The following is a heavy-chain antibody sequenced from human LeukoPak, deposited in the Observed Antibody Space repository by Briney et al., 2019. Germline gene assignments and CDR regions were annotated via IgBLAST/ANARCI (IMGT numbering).Heavy chain of an antibody. J-gene: IGHJ4*02. CDR2: IRFDGSNK. V-gene: IGHV3-30*02. D-gene: IGHD2-2*01. Sequence: GGSLRLSCAASGFTFSSYGMHWVRQAPGKGLEWVAFIRFDGSNKYYTDSVKARFTLSRDNSKNTLYLQINSLRAEDTAVYYCAKFNRQYCSSTSCYGGFDYWGQETLVTVSS. CDR1: GFTFSSYG. CDR3: AKFNRQYCSSTSCYGGFDY.